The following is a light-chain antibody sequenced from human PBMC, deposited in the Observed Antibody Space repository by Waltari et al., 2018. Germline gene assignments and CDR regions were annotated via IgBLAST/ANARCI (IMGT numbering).Light chain of an antibody. V-gene: IGLV2-23*01. J-gene: IGLJ2*01. CDR2: EAT. CDR1: STDLGSSTL. Sequence: QSALTQPASVSGSPGQSITISCTGSSTDLGSSTLVSWYQHHPAKTPKLIIDEATGRPSGIPHRFFGSKSGNTASLTISTLQAEDEADYYCFSYADGRSLVFGGGTKLTVL. CDR3: FSYADGRSLV.